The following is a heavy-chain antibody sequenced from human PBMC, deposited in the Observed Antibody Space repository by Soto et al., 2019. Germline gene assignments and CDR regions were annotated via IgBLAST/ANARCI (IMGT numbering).Heavy chain of an antibody. J-gene: IGHJ5*02. CDR1: GYTFISYA. V-gene: IGHV1-3*01. D-gene: IGHD6-25*01. CDR2: INAGNGDT. Sequence: ASVKVSCKTSGYTFISYAIHWVRQAPGQRLEWMGWINAGNGDTKYSQNFRGRVTITRDTAASTVYMEVRRLRSEDTAVYYCARGADGAASVWFDPWGQGTLVTVSS. CDR3: ARGADGAASVWFDP.